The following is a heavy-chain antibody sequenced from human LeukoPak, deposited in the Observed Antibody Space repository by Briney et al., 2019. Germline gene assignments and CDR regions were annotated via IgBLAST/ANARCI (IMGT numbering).Heavy chain of an antibody. CDR1: GFTFDDYT. Sequence: GGSLRLSCAASGFTFDDYTMHWVRQAPGKGLEWVSLISWDGGSTYYADSVRGRFTISRDNSKNSLYLQMNSLRAEDTAVYYCARDRPITGTTAFDIWGQGTMVTVSS. J-gene: IGHJ3*02. V-gene: IGHV3-43*01. CDR2: ISWDGGST. CDR3: ARDRPITGTTAFDI. D-gene: IGHD1-20*01.